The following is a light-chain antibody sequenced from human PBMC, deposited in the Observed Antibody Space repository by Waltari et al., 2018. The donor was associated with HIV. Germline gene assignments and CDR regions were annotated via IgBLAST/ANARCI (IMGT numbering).Light chain of an antibody. Sequence: QSALTQPASVSGSPGQSITISCTGTRSDVGSYNLFSWYQQHPGKAPKLMIYEGSKRPSGVSNRFSGSKSGNTASLTISGLQAEDEADYYCCSYAGSSLYVFGTGTKVTVL. V-gene: IGLV2-23*01. CDR1: RSDVGSYNL. CDR2: EGS. CDR3: CSYAGSSLYV. J-gene: IGLJ1*01.